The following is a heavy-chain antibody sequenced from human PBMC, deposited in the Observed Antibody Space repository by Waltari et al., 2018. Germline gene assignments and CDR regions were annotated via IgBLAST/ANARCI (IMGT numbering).Heavy chain of an antibody. J-gene: IGHJ4*02. CDR1: GFTFDSYW. D-gene: IGHD3-16*01. V-gene: IGHV3-7*03. Sequence: EIQLVESGGGLVQPGGSLRLSCVASGFTFDSYWMSWVRQAPGRGVEWVANIKQDATEIYDVDSVKGRFTISRDNAKNSVYLQMNSMRVEDTAVYYCARGGNWGDYWGQGTLVTVSS. CDR2: IKQDATEI. CDR3: ARGGNWGDY.